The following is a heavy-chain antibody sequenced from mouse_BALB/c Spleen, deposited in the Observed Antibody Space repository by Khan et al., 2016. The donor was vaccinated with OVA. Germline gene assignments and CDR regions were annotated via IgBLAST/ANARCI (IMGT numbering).Heavy chain of an antibody. CDR2: IYPGGDTT. V-gene: IGHV1-77*01. CDR1: GYTFTDYV. Sequence: QVQLKQSGPELVKPGASVKMSCKASGYTFTDYVMNWVKQRNGQGLEWIGQIYPGGDTTYYNEKFKGKATLTADRSSSTAYMQRSNLTSEDSAVDCGARAGWDVFAYWGQGTLVTVAA. J-gene: IGHJ3*01. D-gene: IGHD4-1*01. CDR3: ARAGWDVFAY.